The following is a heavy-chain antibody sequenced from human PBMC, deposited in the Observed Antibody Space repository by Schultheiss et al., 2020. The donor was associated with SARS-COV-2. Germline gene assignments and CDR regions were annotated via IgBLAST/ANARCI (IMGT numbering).Heavy chain of an antibody. J-gene: IGHJ6*02. D-gene: IGHD6-6*01. CDR1: GFTFSSYA. CDR3: ARDIDAARILIYYYGMDV. V-gene: IGHV3-74*01. CDR2: INSDGSST. Sequence: GGSLRLSCAASGFTFSSYAMSWVRQAPGKGLEWVSGINSDGSSTSYADSVKGRFTISRDNAKNTLYLQMNSLRAEDTAVYYCARDIDAARILIYYYGMDVWGQGTTVTVSS.